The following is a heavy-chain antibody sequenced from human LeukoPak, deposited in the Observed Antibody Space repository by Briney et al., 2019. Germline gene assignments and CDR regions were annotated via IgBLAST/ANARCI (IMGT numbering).Heavy chain of an antibody. D-gene: IGHD2-21*02. J-gene: IGHJ3*01. Sequence: GRSLRLSCAASGFALSDHYMSWIHQAPGKGLEWVASISSGDNFIFYGGSVKGRFTISRDNAKNFLYLQMNSLRAEDTAVYYCARDSSPYCGDDCYFDAFDLWGQGTMVTVSS. V-gene: IGHV3-11*01. CDR1: GFALSDHY. CDR3: ARDSSPYCGDDCYFDAFDL. CDR2: ISSGDNFI.